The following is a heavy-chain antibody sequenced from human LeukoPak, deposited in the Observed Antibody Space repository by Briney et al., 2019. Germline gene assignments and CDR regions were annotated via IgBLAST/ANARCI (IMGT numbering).Heavy chain of an antibody. CDR3: ACRDGCNFGY. D-gene: IGHD5-24*01. CDR1: GFTIRSNY. Sequence: GGSLRLSCTHSGFTIRSNYMMCVPQAPGKGLEWVSVIYTGGTTYYADSVKGRFTISRDNSKNTLSLQMNSLRSEDTAVYYCACRDGCNFGYWGQGTLVTVSS. CDR2: IYTGGTT. V-gene: IGHV3-66*01. J-gene: IGHJ4*02.